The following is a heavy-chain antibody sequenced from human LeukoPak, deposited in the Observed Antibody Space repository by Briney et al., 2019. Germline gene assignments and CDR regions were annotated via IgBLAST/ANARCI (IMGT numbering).Heavy chain of an antibody. CDR2: IKQDESEK. V-gene: IGHV3-7*03. D-gene: IGHD2-8*02. CDR1: GSTFSTYW. Sequence: PGGSLRLSCAASGSTFSTYWMSWVRQAPGKGLEWVANIKQDESEKYYVDSVKGRFTISRDNAKNSLYLQMNSLRAEDTAIYYCATYRQVLLPFESWGQGTLVTVSS. J-gene: IGHJ4*02. CDR3: ATYRQVLLPFES.